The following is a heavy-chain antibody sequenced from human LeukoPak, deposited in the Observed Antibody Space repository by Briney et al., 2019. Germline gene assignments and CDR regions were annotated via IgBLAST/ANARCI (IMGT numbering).Heavy chain of an antibody. CDR2: INPNSGGT. Sequence: GASVKVSCTASGYTFTGYYMHWVRQAPGQGLEWMGWINPNSGGTNYAQKFQGRVTMTRDTSISTAYMELSRLRSDDTAVYYCARLERMSSSWFVSVDPWGQGTLVTVSS. V-gene: IGHV1-2*02. D-gene: IGHD6-13*01. J-gene: IGHJ5*02. CDR3: ARLERMSSSWFVSVDP. CDR1: GYTFTGYY.